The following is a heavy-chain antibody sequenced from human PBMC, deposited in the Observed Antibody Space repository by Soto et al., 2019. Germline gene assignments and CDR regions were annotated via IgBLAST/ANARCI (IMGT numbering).Heavy chain of an antibody. CDR2: IHYSGST. V-gene: IGHV4-39*01. D-gene: IGHD3-22*01. CDR1: GDSVTISDYY. J-gene: IGHJ4*02. Sequence: QLQLQESGPGLVKPSETLSLTCTVSGDSVTISDYYWGWIRQPPGKGLEWIGSIHYSGSTYYNPSLKSRVTISGDTSKKQFSLKLTSVTAADSAVYYCAAHDIGGYYAEYWGQGTLVTVSA. CDR3: AAHDIGGYYAEY.